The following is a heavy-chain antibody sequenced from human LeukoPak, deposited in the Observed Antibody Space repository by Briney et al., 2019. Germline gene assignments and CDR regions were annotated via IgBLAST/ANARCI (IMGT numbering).Heavy chain of an antibody. Sequence: SDTLSLTCTVSGGSISSYYWSWIRQPAGKGLEWFGRIYATGSTNYNPSLKSRVTMSVDTSKNQFSLNLNSVTAADTAVYYCARVGYSSGWYPLDYWGQGTLVTVSS. D-gene: IGHD6-19*01. CDR1: GGSISSYY. CDR2: IYATGST. CDR3: ARVGYSSGWYPLDY. V-gene: IGHV4-4*07. J-gene: IGHJ4*02.